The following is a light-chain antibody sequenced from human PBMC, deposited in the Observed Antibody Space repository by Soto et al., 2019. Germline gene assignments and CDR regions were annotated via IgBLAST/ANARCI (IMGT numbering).Light chain of an antibody. CDR1: SSDVGSYNL. CDR3: CSYTTSXTRQIV. V-gene: IGLV2-14*02. Sequence: QSVLTQPASLSGSPGQSITISCTGTSSDVGSYNLVSWYQQHPGKAPKLMIYEVSKRPSGVSNRFSGSKSGNTASLTISGLQAEDEADSYCCSYTTSXTRQIVFGTGTKVTVL. CDR2: EVS. J-gene: IGLJ1*01.